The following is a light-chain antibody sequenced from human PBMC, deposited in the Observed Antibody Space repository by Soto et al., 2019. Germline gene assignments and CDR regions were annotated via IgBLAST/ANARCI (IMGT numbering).Light chain of an antibody. V-gene: IGLV2-14*01. CDR1: GSDVGGYNY. Sequence: QSVLTQPASVSGSPGQSITISCTGTGSDVGGYNYVSWYQLHPGKAPKLILYEVTNRPSGVSDRFSGSKSGNTASLTISGLQAEDEADYYCSSYTSSTAYVFGTGTKVTVL. J-gene: IGLJ1*01. CDR3: SSYTSSTAYV. CDR2: EVT.